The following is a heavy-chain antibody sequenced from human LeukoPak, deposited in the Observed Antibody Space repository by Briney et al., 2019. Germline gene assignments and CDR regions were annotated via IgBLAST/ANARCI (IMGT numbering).Heavy chain of an antibody. Sequence: SETLSLTCAVSGGSISSSNWWTWVRQPPGKGLEWIGEIYHSGSTNYNPSLKSRVTMSVDTSKNQLSLKLTSVSAADTAVYYCARGSGYSYGYPFDYWAREPWSPSPQ. D-gene: IGHD5-18*01. CDR1: GGSISSSNW. J-gene: IGHJ4*02. CDR3: ARGSGYSYGYPFDY. V-gene: IGHV4-4*02. CDR2: IYHSGST.